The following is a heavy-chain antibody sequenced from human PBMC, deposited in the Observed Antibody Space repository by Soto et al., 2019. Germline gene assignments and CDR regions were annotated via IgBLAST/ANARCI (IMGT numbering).Heavy chain of an antibody. CDR2: IYPGDSDT. D-gene: IGHD3-10*01. J-gene: IGHJ6*02. Sequence: PLVSMKVSCKGSEYRCTSYWGGWMLQIPGKGLEWMGIIYPGDSDTRYSPSFQGQVTISADKSISTAYLQWSSLKASDTAMYYCARQGYYGSGSYGYGMDVWGQGTTVTVSS. V-gene: IGHV5-51*01. CDR1: EYRCTSYW. CDR3: ARQGYYGSGSYGYGMDV.